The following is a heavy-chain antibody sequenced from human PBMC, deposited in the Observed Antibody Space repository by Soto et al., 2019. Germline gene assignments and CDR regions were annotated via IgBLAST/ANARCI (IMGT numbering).Heavy chain of an antibody. V-gene: IGHV3-73*01. CDR2: IQRRESNYAT. CDR1: GFNFSDSG. CDR3: TREYYGSGSYRFDH. Sequence: GGSLRLSCAASGFNFSDSGIHWVRQVSGKGLEWVARIQRRESNYATDYAASVRGRFTISRDDSTNTTYLEMNGLQTEDTAVYFCTREYYGSGSYRFDHWGQGTPVTVSS. D-gene: IGHD3-10*01. J-gene: IGHJ4*02.